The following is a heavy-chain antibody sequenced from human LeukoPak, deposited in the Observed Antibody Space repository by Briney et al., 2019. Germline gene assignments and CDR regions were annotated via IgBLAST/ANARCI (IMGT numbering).Heavy chain of an antibody. CDR1: GGSISSSSYY. CDR2: IYYSGST. D-gene: IGHD2-2*01. Sequence: SETLSLTCTVSGGSISSSSYYWGWIRQPPGEGLEWIGSIYYSGSTYYNPSLKSRVTISVDTSKNQFSLKLSSVTAADTAVYYCARGRVKLGYCSSTSCSRPVPYFDYWGQGTLVTVSS. J-gene: IGHJ4*02. CDR3: ARGRVKLGYCSSTSCSRPVPYFDY. V-gene: IGHV4-39*01.